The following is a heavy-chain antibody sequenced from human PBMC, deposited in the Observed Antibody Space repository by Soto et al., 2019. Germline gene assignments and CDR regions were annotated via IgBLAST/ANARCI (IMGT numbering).Heavy chain of an antibody. Sequence: GGSLRLSCAASGFTFSSYAMSWVRQAPGKGLEWVSAISGSGGSTYYADSVKGRFTISRDNSKNTLYLQMNSLRAEDTAVYYCAKATSLTAMVIKNWYFDLWGRGTLVTVSS. V-gene: IGHV3-23*01. CDR3: AKATSLTAMVIKNWYFDL. CDR2: ISGSGGST. J-gene: IGHJ2*01. CDR1: GFTFSSYA. D-gene: IGHD5-18*01.